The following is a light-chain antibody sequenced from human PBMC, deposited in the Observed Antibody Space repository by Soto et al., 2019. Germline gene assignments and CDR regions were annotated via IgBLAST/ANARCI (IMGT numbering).Light chain of an antibody. V-gene: IGKV3-20*01. CDR3: DEYEDPPAWT. J-gene: IGKJ1*01. CDR2: GAS. Sequence: EIVLTQSPDTLSLSPGDRATLSCRASQSISSDFLAWYQQKPGQPPRLLIYGASSGATGIPDRFRGSGSGRAIPLTISRLEPGDFAVYYCDEYEDPPAWTLGQGPKVEFK. CDR1: QSISSDF.